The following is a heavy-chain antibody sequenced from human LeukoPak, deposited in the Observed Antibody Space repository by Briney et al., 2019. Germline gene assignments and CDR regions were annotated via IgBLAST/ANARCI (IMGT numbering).Heavy chain of an antibody. CDR2: ISVYNGNT. V-gene: IGHV1-18*01. J-gene: IGHJ5*02. D-gene: IGHD3-10*01. CDR1: GYTFTSYG. CDR3: ARVGSLLWFGESFGIETSWFDP. Sequence: ASVKVSCKASGYTFTSYGISWVRQAPGQGLEWMGWISVYNGNTNYAQKLQGRVTMTTDPSTRTAYMELRSLRSDDTAVYYCARVGSLLWFGESFGIETSWFDPWGQGTLVTVSS.